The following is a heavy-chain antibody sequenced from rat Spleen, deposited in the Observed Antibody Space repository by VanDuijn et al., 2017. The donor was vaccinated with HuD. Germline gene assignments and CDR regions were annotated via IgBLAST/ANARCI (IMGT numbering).Heavy chain of an antibody. V-gene: IGHV5-19*01. CDR2: ISPSGGST. Sequence: EVQLVESGGGLVQPGRSLKLSCAASGFTFSNYGMHWIRQAPTKGLDWVASISPSGGSTHYRDSVKGRFTISRDNAKSTLYLQMDSLRSEDTATYYCARHGLGEDYWGQGVMVTVSS. CDR3: ARHGLGEDY. J-gene: IGHJ2*01. CDR1: GFTFSNYG. D-gene: IGHD5-1*01.